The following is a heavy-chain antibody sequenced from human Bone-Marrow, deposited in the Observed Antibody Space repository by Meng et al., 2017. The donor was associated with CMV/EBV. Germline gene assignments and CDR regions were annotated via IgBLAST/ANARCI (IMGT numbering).Heavy chain of an antibody. J-gene: IGHJ4*02. V-gene: IGHV3-52*01. D-gene: IGHD2-21*01. CDR3: ARRLVIDY. CDR1: GFTFSSAW. CDR2: IKCDGSEK. Sequence: GESLKISCAASGFTFSSAWMHWVCQAPEKGLEWVAGIKCDGSEKYYVDSVKGRLTISRDNAKNSLYLQMNSLRAEDTAVYYCARRLVIDYWGQGTLVTVSS.